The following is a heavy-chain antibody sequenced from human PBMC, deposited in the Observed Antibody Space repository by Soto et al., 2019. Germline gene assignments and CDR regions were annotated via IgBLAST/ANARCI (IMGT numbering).Heavy chain of an antibody. J-gene: IGHJ3*02. CDR3: ARELSVGAFEI. CDR2: IYYSGST. CDR1: GGSISSGGYY. V-gene: IGHV4-31*03. Sequence: SETLSLTCTVSGGSISSGGYYWSWIRQHPGKGLEWIGYIYYSGSTYYNPSLKSRVTISIDTSKNQFSLNLSSVTAADTAVYYCARELSVGAFEIWGQRTMVSASS. D-gene: IGHD2-8*01.